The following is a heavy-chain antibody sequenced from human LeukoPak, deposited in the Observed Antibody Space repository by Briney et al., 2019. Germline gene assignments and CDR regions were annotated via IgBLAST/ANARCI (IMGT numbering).Heavy chain of an antibody. CDR2: ISGGSSYI. CDR3: ARDGVGAKAPIDY. D-gene: IGHD1-26*01. V-gene: IGHV3-21*01. J-gene: IGHJ4*02. Sequence: GGSLRLSCAASGFTFSTYNTNWVRQAPGKGLEWVSSISGGSSYIYYAHSLKGRFSVSRDNAKNSLYLQMNSLRAEDTAVHYCARDGVGAKAPIDYWGQGTLVTVSS. CDR1: GFTFSTYN.